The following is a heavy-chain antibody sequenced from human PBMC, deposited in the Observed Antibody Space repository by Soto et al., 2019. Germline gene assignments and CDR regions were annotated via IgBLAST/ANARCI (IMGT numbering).Heavy chain of an antibody. CDR3: ARDGRNGGYFDY. CDR2: ISVYNGNT. V-gene: IGHV1-18*01. CDR1: GYTFNSYG. J-gene: IGHJ4*02. D-gene: IGHD2-8*01. Sequence: GASVKVSCKASGYTFNSYGISWVRQAPGQGLEWMGWISVYNGNTNYAQKVQGRVTMTTDTSTSTAYMELRSLRSDDTAVYYCARDGRNGGYFDYWGQRTVVTVSS.